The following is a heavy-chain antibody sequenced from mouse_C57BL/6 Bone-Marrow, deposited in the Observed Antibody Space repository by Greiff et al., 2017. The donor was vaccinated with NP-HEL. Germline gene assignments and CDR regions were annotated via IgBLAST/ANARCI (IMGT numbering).Heavy chain of an antibody. J-gene: IGHJ3*01. V-gene: IGHV1-26*01. CDR2: INPNNGGT. D-gene: IGHD2-4*01. CDR1: GYTFTDYY. CDR3: ARFAYGDYDQGFAY. Sequence: EVQLQQSGPELVKPGASVKISCKASGYTFTDYYMNWVKQSHGKSLEWIGDINPNNGGTSYNQKFKGKATLTVDKSSSTAYMELRSLTSEDSAVYYCARFAYGDYDQGFAYWGQGTLVTVSA.